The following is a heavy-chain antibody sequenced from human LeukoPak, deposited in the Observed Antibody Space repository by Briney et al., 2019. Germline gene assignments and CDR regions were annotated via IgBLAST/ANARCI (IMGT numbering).Heavy chain of an antibody. CDR1: GGTFSSYA. D-gene: IGHD2-15*01. Sequence: GASVKVSCKASGGTFSSYATSWVRQAPGQGLEWMGRIIPILGIANYAQKFQGRVTITADKSTSTAYMELSSLRSEDTAVYYCARDLYCSGGSCYATIYYYYGMDVWGQGTKVTVSS. J-gene: IGHJ6*02. CDR2: IIPILGIA. V-gene: IGHV1-69*04. CDR3: ARDLYCSGGSCYATIYYYYGMDV.